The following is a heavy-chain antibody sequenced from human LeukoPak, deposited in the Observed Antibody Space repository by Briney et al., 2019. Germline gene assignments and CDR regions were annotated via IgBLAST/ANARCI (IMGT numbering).Heavy chain of an antibody. J-gene: IGHJ4*02. CDR2: ISTDGSST. CDR1: GFTFSSYW. Sequence: GGSLRLSCAASGFTFSSYWMHWVRQPPGKGLVWASRISTDGSSTTYADSVKGRFTVSRDSAKNTLYLQMNSLRAEDTAVYYCAREYSSSSGRVFDCWGQGTLVTVSS. D-gene: IGHD6-6*01. V-gene: IGHV3-74*01. CDR3: AREYSSSSGRVFDC.